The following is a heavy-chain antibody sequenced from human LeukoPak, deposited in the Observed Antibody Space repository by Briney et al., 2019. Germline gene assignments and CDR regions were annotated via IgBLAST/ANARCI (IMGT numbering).Heavy chain of an antibody. CDR1: GFTFSSYA. V-gene: IGHV3-30-3*01. Sequence: GGSLRLSCAASGFTFSSYAMHWVRQAPGKGLEWVAVISYDGSNKYYADSVKGRFTISRDNSKNTLYLQMNSLRAEDTAVYYCAREEELWFGNSNYYYYYGMDVWGQGTTVTVSS. D-gene: IGHD3-10*01. J-gene: IGHJ6*02. CDR2: ISYDGSNK. CDR3: AREEELWFGNSNYYYYYGMDV.